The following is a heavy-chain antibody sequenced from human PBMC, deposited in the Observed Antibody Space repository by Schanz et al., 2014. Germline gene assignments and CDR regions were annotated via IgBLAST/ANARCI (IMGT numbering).Heavy chain of an antibody. CDR1: GFTFNNFN. CDR2: ISGSSSTK. D-gene: IGHD2-21*01. Sequence: EVQLVESGGGLVKPGGSLRLSCAASGFTFNNFNMNWVRQAPGKGLEWVSYISGSSSTKYYADSVKGRFTISRDNAKNSLYLQMNSLRVEDTAVYYCAREDCSATSCYFRYWGQGTLVTVSA. V-gene: IGHV3-21*01. J-gene: IGHJ4*02. CDR3: AREDCSATSCYFRY.